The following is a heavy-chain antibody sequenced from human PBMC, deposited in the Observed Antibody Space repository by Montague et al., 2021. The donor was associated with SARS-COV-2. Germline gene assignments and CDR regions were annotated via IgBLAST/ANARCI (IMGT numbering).Heavy chain of an antibody. D-gene: IGHD3-10*01. Sequence: SETLSLTCTVSGGSISSSRNYWGWIRQPPGKGLEWIGSIYYSGSTYYNSSLKSRVTISVDTSKNQFSLKLNSVTAADTAVYYCARLVWFGELSSENWFDPWGQGTLVTVSS. CDR1: GGSISSSRNY. V-gene: IGHV4-39*01. CDR3: ARLVWFGELSSENWFDP. CDR2: IYYSGST. J-gene: IGHJ5*02.